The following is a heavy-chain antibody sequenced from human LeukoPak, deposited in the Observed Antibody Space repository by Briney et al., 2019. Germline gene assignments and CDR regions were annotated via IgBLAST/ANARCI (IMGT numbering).Heavy chain of an antibody. J-gene: IGHJ4*02. CDR3: TRSVRNGHIDY. D-gene: IGHD2-21*01. Sequence: ASVKVSCKASGYTFTSYEIKWGRQATGQGLEWKGWMNPNSGNTGYAQKFQGRVTMTRSTSISTAYMELSSLRFEDTAVYYCTRSVRNGHIDYWGQGTLVTVSS. CDR1: GYTFTSYE. CDR2: MNPNSGNT. V-gene: IGHV1-8*01.